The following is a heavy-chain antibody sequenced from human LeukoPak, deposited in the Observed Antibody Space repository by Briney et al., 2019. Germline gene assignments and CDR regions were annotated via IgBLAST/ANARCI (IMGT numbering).Heavy chain of an antibody. Sequence: PTETLSLTCTVSGGSISSYYWSWIRQPPGKGLEWIGEINHSGSTNYNPSLKSRVTISVDTSKNQFSLKLSSVTAADTAVYYCARTPVSAGPKEWELPPPWGQGTLVTVSS. V-gene: IGHV4-34*01. D-gene: IGHD1-26*01. CDR3: ARTPVSAGPKEWELPPP. CDR1: GGSISSYY. CDR2: INHSGST. J-gene: IGHJ4*02.